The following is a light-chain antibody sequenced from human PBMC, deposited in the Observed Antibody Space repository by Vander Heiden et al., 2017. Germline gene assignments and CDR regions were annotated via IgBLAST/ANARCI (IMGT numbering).Light chain of an antibody. V-gene: IGLV1-47*01. CDR1: SSNIGSNY. Sequence: QSVLTQTPSASGTPGPRGTIPCSGTSSNIGSNYVYWYQQLPETAPQLPTCRNNQRTSGVPDRFSGSKSGTAASLAISGLRSEDEADYYCAAWDDSLSGWVFGGGTKLTVL. CDR3: AAWDDSLSGWV. CDR2: RNN. J-gene: IGLJ3*02.